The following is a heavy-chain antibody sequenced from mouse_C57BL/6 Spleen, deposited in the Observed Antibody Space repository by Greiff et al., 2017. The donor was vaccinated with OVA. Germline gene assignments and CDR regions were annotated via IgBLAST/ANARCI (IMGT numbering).Heavy chain of an antibody. CDR1: GFTFSSYA. CDR2: ISDGGSYT. D-gene: IGHD2-5*01. Sequence: EVQRVESSGGLVKPGGSLKLSCAASGFTFSSYAMSWVRQTPEKRLEWVATISDGGSYTYYPDNANAPFPISIDNAKNHRFLQMSHLKSEDSAMYYCARAYYSNYVDYWGQGTTLTVSS. CDR3: ARAYYSNYVDY. J-gene: IGHJ2*01. V-gene: IGHV5-4*01.